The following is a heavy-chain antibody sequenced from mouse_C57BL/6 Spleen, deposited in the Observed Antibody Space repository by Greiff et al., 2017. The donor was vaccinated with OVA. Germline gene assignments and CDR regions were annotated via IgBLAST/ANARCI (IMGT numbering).Heavy chain of an antibody. CDR2: IWGVGST. CDR3: ASGWDYDGFAY. CDR1: GFSLTSYG. J-gene: IGHJ3*01. D-gene: IGHD2-4*01. Sequence: VQLQQSGPGLVAPSQSLSITCTVSGFSLTSYGVDWVRQSPGKGLEWLGVIWGVGSTNYNSALKSRLSISKDNSKSQVFLKMNSLQTDDTAMYYCASGWDYDGFAYWGQGTLVTVSA. V-gene: IGHV2-6*01.